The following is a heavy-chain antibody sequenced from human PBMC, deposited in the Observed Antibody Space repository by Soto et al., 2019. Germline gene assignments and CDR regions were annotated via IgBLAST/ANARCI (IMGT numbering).Heavy chain of an antibody. CDR3: AREQRWFGELLPLEY. J-gene: IGHJ4*02. CDR1: GFSLSNARMG. V-gene: IGHV2-26*01. D-gene: IGHD3-10*01. Sequence: QVTLKESGPVLVKHTETLTLTCTVSGFSLSNARMGVSWIRQPPGKALEWLAHIFSNDEKSYSTSLKSRLTISKDTSKSQVVLTMTNMDPVDTATYYCAREQRWFGELLPLEYWGQGTLVTVSS. CDR2: IFSNDEK.